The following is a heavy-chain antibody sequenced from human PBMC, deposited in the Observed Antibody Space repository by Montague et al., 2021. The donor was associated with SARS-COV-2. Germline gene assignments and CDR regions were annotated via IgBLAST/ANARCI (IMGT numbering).Heavy chain of an antibody. CDR1: GGSVSSGSFY. Sequence: SETLSLTCTVSGGSVSSGSFYWSWIRQPPGKGLELIGYIYYTGSSSYNPSLKSRVTISVDTSKNQFSLKLSSVTAADTAVYYCASLRGGAYFLTAFRGVSYCSGLDVWGQGTTVTVSS. CDR2: IYYTGSS. D-gene: IGHD3/OR15-3a*01. V-gene: IGHV4-61*01. CDR3: ASLRGGAYFLTAFRGVSYCSGLDV. J-gene: IGHJ6*02.